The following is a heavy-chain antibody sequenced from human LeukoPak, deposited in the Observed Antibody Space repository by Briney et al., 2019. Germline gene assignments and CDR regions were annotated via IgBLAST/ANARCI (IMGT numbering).Heavy chain of an antibody. CDR2: TSYSGET. CDR1: GGSINTYY. J-gene: IGHJ4*02. D-gene: IGHD2-8*02. CDR3: ARHDHGYSSGRFDL. V-gene: IGHV4-59*01. Sequence: SETLSLTCTVSGGSINTYYWSWLRQSPGKGLEWIGFTSYSGETDYNPSLNGRVTLSVDMSKNQFSLKLISVTTADTAVYYCARHDHGYSSGRFDLWGQGKLVTVSS.